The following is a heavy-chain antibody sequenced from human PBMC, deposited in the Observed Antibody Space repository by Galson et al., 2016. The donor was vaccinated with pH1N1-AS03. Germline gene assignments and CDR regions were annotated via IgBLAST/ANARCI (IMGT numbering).Heavy chain of an antibody. D-gene: IGHD3-9*01. CDR3: ARTAGWLPDF. CDR1: GFSLTTSAVG. V-gene: IGHV2-5*02. CDR2: IYWDDDK. J-gene: IGHJ4*02. Sequence: PALVKPTQTLTLTCTFSGFSLTTSAVGVVWIRQPPGKALEWQALIYWDDDKRYNSSLKSRLTITKDTSKNQVVLTMTNMDPVDTATYYCARTAGWLPDFWGQGTLVTVSS.